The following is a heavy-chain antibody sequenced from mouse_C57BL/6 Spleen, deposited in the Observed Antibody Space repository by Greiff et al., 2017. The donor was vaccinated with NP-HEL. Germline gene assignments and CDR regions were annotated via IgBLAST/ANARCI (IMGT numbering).Heavy chain of an antibody. J-gene: IGHJ2*01. CDR3: ARRTAQAPFDY. Sequence: QVQLQQPGAELVMPGASVKLSCKASGYTFTSYWMHWVKQRPGQGLEWIGEIDPSDSYTNYNQQFKGKSTLTVDKSSSTAYMQLSSLTSEDSAVYYCARRTAQAPFDYWGQGTTLTVSS. CDR1: GYTFTSYW. V-gene: IGHV1-69*01. D-gene: IGHD3-2*02. CDR2: IDPSDSYT.